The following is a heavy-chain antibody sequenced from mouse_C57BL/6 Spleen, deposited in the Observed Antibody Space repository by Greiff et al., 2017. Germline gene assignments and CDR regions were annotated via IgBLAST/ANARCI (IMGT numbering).Heavy chain of an antibody. J-gene: IGHJ3*01. V-gene: IGHV14-4*01. CDR3: TTGGRVPY. Sequence: EVMLVESGAELVRPGASVKLSCTASGFNIKDDYMHWVKQRPEQGLEWIGWIDPENGDTEYASKFQGKATITADTSSNTAYLQLSSLTSEDTAVYYCTTGGRVPYWGQGTLVTVSA. CDR2: IDPENGDT. CDR1: GFNIKDDY. D-gene: IGHD6-1*01.